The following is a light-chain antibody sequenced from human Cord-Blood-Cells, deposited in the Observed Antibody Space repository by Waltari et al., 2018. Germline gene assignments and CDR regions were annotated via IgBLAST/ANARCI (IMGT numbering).Light chain of an antibody. J-gene: IGKJ2*01. CDR1: QSVSSN. Sequence: ELVMTKSPATLSVSPEERATLSCRASQSVSSNLAWYQQKPGQAPRLLIYGASTRATGIPARFSGSGSGTEFTLTISSLQSEDFAVYYCQQYNNWPYTFGQGTKLEIK. V-gene: IGKV3-15*01. CDR2: GAS. CDR3: QQYNNWPYT.